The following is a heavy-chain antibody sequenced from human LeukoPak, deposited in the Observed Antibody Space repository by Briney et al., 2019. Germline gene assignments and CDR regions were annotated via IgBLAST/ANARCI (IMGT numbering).Heavy chain of an antibody. J-gene: IGHJ5*02. Sequence: ASVKVSCKASGYTFTGYYIHWVRQAPGQGLEWMGWISAYNGNTNYAQKLQGRVTMTTDTSTSTAYMELRSLRSDDTAVYYCARGNWNYGRNWFDPWGQGTLVTVSS. D-gene: IGHD1-7*01. V-gene: IGHV1-18*04. CDR2: ISAYNGNT. CDR3: ARGNWNYGRNWFDP. CDR1: GYTFTGYY.